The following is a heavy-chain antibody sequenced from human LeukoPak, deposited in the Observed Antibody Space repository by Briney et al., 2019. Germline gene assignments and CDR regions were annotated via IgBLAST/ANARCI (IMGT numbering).Heavy chain of an antibody. CDR1: GFTFSSYW. V-gene: IGHV3-74*01. J-gene: IGHJ4*02. Sequence: PGGSLRLSCAASGFTFSSYWMHWVRQAPGKGLVWVSRINSDGSSTSYADSVQGRFTISRDNAKNTVYLQMNSLRAEDTAVYYCARDDYASGSYSLDYWGQGTLVTVSS. CDR3: ARDDYASGSYSLDY. D-gene: IGHD3-10*01. CDR2: INSDGSST.